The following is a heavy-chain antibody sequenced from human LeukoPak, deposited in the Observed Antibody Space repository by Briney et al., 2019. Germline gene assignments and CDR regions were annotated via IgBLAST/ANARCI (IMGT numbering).Heavy chain of an antibody. J-gene: IGHJ4*02. D-gene: IGHD2-15*01. CDR3: ARGEDPYEGFGGGNAGYLDY. CDR1: GGTFSSYA. V-gene: IGHV1-69*04. CDR2: IIPILGIA. Sequence: SVTVSCKASGGTFSSYAISWVRQAPGQGLEWMGRIIPILGIATYAQRFQGRVTMTRDTSTSTVYMELSSLRSEDTAVYCCARGEDPYEGFGGGNAGYLDYWGQGTLVTVSS.